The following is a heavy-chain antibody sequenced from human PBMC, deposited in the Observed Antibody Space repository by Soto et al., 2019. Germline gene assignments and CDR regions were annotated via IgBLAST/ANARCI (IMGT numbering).Heavy chain of an antibody. Sequence: GGSQRLSCAASGFTFSSYARSWVRQAPGKGLEWVSAISGSGGSTYYADSVKGRFTISRDNSKNTLYLQMNSLRAEDTAVYYCAKEQVVTTNFDYWGQGTLVTVSS. J-gene: IGHJ4*02. CDR2: ISGSGGST. CDR3: AKEQVVTTNFDY. V-gene: IGHV3-23*01. CDR1: GFTFSSYA. D-gene: IGHD2-15*01.